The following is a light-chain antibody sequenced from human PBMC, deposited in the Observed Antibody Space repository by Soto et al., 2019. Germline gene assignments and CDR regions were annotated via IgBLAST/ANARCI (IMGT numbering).Light chain of an antibody. CDR3: QQNGNSPQT. V-gene: IGKV3-20*01. Sequence: EIVLTESPGTLCLSPGERVPLSLRASQSVNSSYLAWYQNQPGQAHRLLIYGASTRATGIPDRFSGSGSGTDFTLTIARLEPGDFAVYYCQQNGNSPQTFGQGTKVDI. J-gene: IGKJ1*01. CDR2: GAS. CDR1: QSVNSSY.